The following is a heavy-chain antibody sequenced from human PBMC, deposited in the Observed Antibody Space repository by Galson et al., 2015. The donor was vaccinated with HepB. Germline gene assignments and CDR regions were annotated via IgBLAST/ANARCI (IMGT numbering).Heavy chain of an antibody. CDR3: AKTPGIAAAGPRDWFDP. Sequence: SLRLSCAASGFTFSSYAMSWVRQAPGKGLEWVSAISGSGGSTYYADSVKGRFTISRDNSKNTLYLQMNSLRAEDTAVYYCAKTPGIAAAGPRDWFDPWGQGTLVTVSS. V-gene: IGHV3-23*01. CDR1: GFTFSSYA. D-gene: IGHD6-13*01. CDR2: ISGSGGST. J-gene: IGHJ5*02.